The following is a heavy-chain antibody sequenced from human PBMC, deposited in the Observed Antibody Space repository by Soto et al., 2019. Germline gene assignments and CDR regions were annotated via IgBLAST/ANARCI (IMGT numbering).Heavy chain of an antibody. CDR1: GFTFSAFE. D-gene: IGHD1-1*01. Sequence: EVQLVESGGGLVQPGGSLRLSCAASGFTFSAFEMNWVRQAPGKGLEWLSYIYNSGSTMTYADSVKGRFAISRDNAKSSLYLEMNSLRAEDTAVYYCARESGGTGLDVWGQGTTVTVSS. J-gene: IGHJ6*02. CDR2: IYNSGSTM. CDR3: ARESGGTGLDV. V-gene: IGHV3-48*03.